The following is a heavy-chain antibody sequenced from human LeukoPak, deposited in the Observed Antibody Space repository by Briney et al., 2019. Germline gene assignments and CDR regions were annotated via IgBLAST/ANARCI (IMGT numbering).Heavy chain of an antibody. J-gene: IGHJ4*02. CDR3: ARGWLLLRRPQPPNDY. CDR1: GYTFTGYY. V-gene: IGHV1-2*06. Sequence: ASVKVSCKASGYTFTGYYMHWVRQAPGQGLEWMGRINPNSGGTNYAQKFQGRVTMTRDTSISTAYMEPSRLRSDDTAVYYCARGWLLLRRPQPPNDYWGKGTLVTVSS. D-gene: IGHD3-22*01. CDR2: INPNSGGT.